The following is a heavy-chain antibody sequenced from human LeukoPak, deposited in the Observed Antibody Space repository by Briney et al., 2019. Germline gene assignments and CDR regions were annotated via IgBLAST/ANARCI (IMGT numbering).Heavy chain of an antibody. D-gene: IGHD3-3*01. CDR1: GFTFSSYA. J-gene: IGHJ6*02. CDR2: ISYDGSNK. V-gene: IGHV3-30-3*01. Sequence: GRSLRLSCAASGFTFSSYAMHWVRQAPGKGLEWVAVISYDGSNKYYADSVKGRFTISRDNSKNTLYLQMNSLRAEDTAVYYCARGRADFWSSYGMDVWGQGTTVTVSS. CDR3: ARGRADFWSSYGMDV.